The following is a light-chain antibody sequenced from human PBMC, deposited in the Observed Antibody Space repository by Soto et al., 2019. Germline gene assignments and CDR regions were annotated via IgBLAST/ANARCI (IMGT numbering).Light chain of an antibody. CDR2: DAS. CDR3: QQYTNWHLT. J-gene: IGKJ4*01. CDR1: QSVYSN. Sequence: EIVMTQSPVTLSVSPGEGVTLSCRASQSVYSNLAWYQQKPGQAPRLLIYDASARAPGIPARFSGSGSGTDFTLTVSRLQSEDFAVYYCQQYTNWHLTFGGGTKVEIK. V-gene: IGKV3-15*01.